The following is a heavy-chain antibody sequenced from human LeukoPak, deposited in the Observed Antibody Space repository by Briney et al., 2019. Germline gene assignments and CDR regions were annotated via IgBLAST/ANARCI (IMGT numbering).Heavy chain of an antibody. D-gene: IGHD3-16*01. J-gene: IGHJ2*01. Sequence: GGSLRLSCAASGFTFSSYGMHWVRQAPGKGLEWVAVISYDGSNKYYADSVKGRFTISRDNSKNTLYLQMNSLRAEDTAVYYCATVRGESWYFALWGRGTLVTVSS. CDR2: ISYDGSNK. V-gene: IGHV3-30*03. CDR1: GFTFSSYG. CDR3: ATVRGESWYFAL.